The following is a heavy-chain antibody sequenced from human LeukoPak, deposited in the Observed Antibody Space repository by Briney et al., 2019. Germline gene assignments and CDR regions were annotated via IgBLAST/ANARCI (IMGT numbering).Heavy chain of an antibody. J-gene: IGHJ3*02. CDR1: GGSISSSSYY. Sequence: SETLSLTCTVSGGSISSSSYYWGWIRQSPGKGLEWIGEINHSGSTNYNPSLKSRVTISVDTSKNQFSLKLSSVTAADTAVYYCARDPIAAAALGAFDIWGQGTMVTVSS. CDR2: INHSGST. D-gene: IGHD6-13*01. CDR3: ARDPIAAAALGAFDI. V-gene: IGHV4-39*07.